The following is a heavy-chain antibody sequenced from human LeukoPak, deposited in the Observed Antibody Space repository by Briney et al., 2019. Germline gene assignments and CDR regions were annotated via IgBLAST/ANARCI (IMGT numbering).Heavy chain of an antibody. Sequence: SETLSLTCTVSGDSITNYYWSWIRQPPGKGLEWIGHIYYSGSTNFNPSLKSRVTLSVDTSKNQFSLKLTSVTAADTAVYYCARATYHYDSSGPALENWGQGTLVAVSS. CDR3: ARATYHYDSSGPALEN. CDR1: GDSITNYY. J-gene: IGHJ4*02. V-gene: IGHV4-59*01. CDR2: IYYSGST. D-gene: IGHD3-22*01.